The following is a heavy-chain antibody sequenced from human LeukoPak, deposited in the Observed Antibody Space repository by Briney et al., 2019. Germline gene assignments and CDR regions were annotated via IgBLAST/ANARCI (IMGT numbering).Heavy chain of an antibody. D-gene: IGHD2/OR15-2a*01. CDR3: PRGRGRSNPSPNFDY. CDR1: GFTFSSCA. Sequence: GGSLRLSCAASGFTFSSCAMHWVRQAPGKGLEGVAVISYDGSNKYYAESVKGRCTNSRDNYKNTLYLQMNSLTADDTAVYYCPRGRGRSNPSPNFDYWGQGTLVTVSS. CDR2: ISYDGSNK. J-gene: IGHJ4*02. V-gene: IGHV3-30*04.